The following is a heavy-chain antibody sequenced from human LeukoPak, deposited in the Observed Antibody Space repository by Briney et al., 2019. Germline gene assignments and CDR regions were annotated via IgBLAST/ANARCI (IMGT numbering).Heavy chain of an antibody. J-gene: IGHJ4*02. V-gene: IGHV4-59*01. CDR1: GGSISSYY. CDR2: IYYSGST. Sequence: SETLSLTCTVSGGSISSYYWSWIRQPPGKGLEWIGYIYYSGSTNYNPSLKSRVTISVDTSKNQFSLKLSSVTAAGTAVYYCAKLYSSSDFDYWGQGTLVTVSS. D-gene: IGHD6-6*01. CDR3: AKLYSSSDFDY.